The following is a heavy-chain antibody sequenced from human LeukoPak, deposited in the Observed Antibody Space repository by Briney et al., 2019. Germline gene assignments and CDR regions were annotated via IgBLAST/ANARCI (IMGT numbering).Heavy chain of an antibody. CDR2: IIPIFGTA. D-gene: IGHD3-3*01. V-gene: IGHV1-69*13. Sequence: ASVKVSCKASGGTFSSYAISWVRQAPGQGLEWMGGIIPIFGTANYAQKFQGRVTITADESTSTAYMELSSLRSEDTAVYYCASGRFGVVIYYMDVWGKGTTVTVSS. J-gene: IGHJ6*03. CDR3: ASGRFGVVIYYMDV. CDR1: GGTFSSYA.